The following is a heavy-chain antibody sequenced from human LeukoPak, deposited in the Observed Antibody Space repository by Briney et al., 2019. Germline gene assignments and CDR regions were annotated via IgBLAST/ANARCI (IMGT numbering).Heavy chain of an antibody. Sequence: GESLKISCKGSGYSFTNYWIAWVRQMPGKGLEWMGMIYPADSDTRYSPSFQGQVTISADKSISTAYLQWSSLKASDTAMYYCARQPNLLMGFDPWGQGTLVTVSS. V-gene: IGHV5-51*01. CDR1: GYSFTNYW. CDR3: ARQPNLLMGFDP. J-gene: IGHJ5*02. D-gene: IGHD2/OR15-2a*01. CDR2: IYPADSDT.